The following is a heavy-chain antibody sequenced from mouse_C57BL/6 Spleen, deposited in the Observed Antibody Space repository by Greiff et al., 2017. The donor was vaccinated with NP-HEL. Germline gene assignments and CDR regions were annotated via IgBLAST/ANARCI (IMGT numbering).Heavy chain of an antibody. CDR1: GYTFTDYN. CDR2: INPNNGGT. J-gene: IGHJ1*03. Sequence: VQLQQSGPELVKPGASVKMSCKASGYTFTDYNMHWVKQSHGKSLEWIGYINPNNGGTSYNQKFKGKATLTVNKSSSTAYMELRSLTSEDSAVYYCARPYEYDRYFDVWGTGTTVTVSS. D-gene: IGHD2-4*01. CDR3: ARPYEYDRYFDV. V-gene: IGHV1-22*01.